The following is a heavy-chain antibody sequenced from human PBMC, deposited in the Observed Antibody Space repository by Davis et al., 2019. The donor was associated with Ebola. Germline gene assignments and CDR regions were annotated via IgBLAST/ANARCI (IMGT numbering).Heavy chain of an antibody. CDR3: ARHGWADDIVVVPAAIPTDYGMDV. CDR1: GYSFTSYW. CDR2: IYPGDSDT. V-gene: IGHV5-51*07. D-gene: IGHD2-2*01. J-gene: IGHJ6*02. Sequence: PGGSLRLSCKGSGYSFTSYWIGWVHQMPGKGLEWMGIIYPGDSDTRYSPSFQGQVTIPADKSISTAYLQWSSLKASDTAMYYCARHGWADDIVVVPAAIPTDYGMDVWGQGTTVTVSS.